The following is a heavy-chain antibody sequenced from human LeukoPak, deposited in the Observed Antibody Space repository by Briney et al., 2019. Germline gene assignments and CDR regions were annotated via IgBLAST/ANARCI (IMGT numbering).Heavy chain of an antibody. Sequence: GGSLRLSCAVSGFTFSSYGMHWVRQAPGKGLEWVAVIWYDGSNKYYADSVKGRFTISRDNSKNTLYLQMNSLRAEDTAVYYCARARASGRSGFDYWGQGTLVTVSS. CDR2: IWYDGSNK. CDR3: ARARASGRSGFDY. D-gene: IGHD2-15*01. J-gene: IGHJ4*02. V-gene: IGHV3-33*01. CDR1: GFTFSSYG.